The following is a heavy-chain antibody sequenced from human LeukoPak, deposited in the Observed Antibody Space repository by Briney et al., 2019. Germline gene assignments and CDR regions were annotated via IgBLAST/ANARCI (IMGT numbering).Heavy chain of an antibody. CDR3: TIRLDY. J-gene: IGHJ4*02. CDR2: ISSFTNDT. Sequence: PGGSLRLSCVISDSAFSNYTMSWVRLPPGRGLEWVSSISSFTNDTYYADSLKGRFTISRDTAKNSLYLHMNRLRPEDTAIYYCTIRLDYWGLGVQVTVSS. V-gene: IGHV3-48*01. CDR1: DSAFSNYT. D-gene: IGHD3-16*01.